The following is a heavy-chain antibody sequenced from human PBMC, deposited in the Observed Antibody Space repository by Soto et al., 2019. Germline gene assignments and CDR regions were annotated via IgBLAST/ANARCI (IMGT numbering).Heavy chain of an antibody. V-gene: IGHV3-53*01. CDR2: IYSGGST. CDR1: GFTVSSNY. J-gene: IGHJ6*02. D-gene: IGHD6-13*01. Sequence: GGSLRLSCAASGFTVSSNYMSWVRQAPGKGLEWVSVIYSGGSTYYADSVKGRFTISRDNSKNTLYLQMNSLRAEDTAVYYCAREPPYGAAAGRRHYYYYGMDVWGQGTTVTVSS. CDR3: AREPPYGAAAGRRHYYYYGMDV.